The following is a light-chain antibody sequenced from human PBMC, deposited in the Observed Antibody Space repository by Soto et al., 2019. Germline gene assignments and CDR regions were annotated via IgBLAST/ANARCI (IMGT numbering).Light chain of an antibody. CDR2: GAS. CDR3: EQDYSLPKT. J-gene: IGKJ4*01. V-gene: IGKV3D-7*01. Sequence: EIVMTQSPATLSLSPGERATLSCRASQSFSSSHISWYQQKPGQAPRLLIYGASTRATGVPARFSGSGSGTDFTLTISSLQPEDFAVYYCEQDYSLPKTFGGGTKVEIK. CDR1: QSFSSSH.